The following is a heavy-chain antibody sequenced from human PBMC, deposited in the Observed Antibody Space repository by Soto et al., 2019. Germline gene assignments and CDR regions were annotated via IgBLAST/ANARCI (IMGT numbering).Heavy chain of an antibody. J-gene: IGHJ4*02. CDR2: IIPIFGTA. CDR3: ASHYYDSSGYGNPFDY. D-gene: IGHD3-22*01. CDR1: GGTFRSYA. V-gene: IGHV1-69*13. Sequence: SVKVSCKASGGTFRSYAISWVRQAPGQGLEWMGGIIPIFGTANYAQKFQGRVTITADESTSTAYMELSSLRSEDTAVYYCASHYYDSSGYGNPFDYWRQGTLDPVSS.